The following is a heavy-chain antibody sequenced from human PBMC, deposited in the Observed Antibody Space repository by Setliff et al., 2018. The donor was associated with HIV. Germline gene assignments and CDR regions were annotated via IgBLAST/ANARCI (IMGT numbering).Heavy chain of an antibody. CDR3: ASVLNRFPVGY. CDR1: GLIVNTNY. D-gene: IGHD3-16*01. CDR2: IYRSGDT. J-gene: IGHJ4*02. V-gene: IGHV3-66*01. Sequence: GGSLRLSCAASGLIVNTNYMSWARQAPGKGLEWVSVIYRSGDTYYADSVKGRFTISRDNAKKSLYLQMNSLRAEDTAVYYCASVLNRFPVGYWGQGTLVTVSS.